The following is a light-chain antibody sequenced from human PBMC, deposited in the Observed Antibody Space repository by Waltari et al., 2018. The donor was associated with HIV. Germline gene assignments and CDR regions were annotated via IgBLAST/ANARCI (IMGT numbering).Light chain of an antibody. Sequence: QAGLTQPPSVSKALRQTATLTCTGNSSNVGNQGAAWLQQHQGHPPKLLSYRNNNRPSGISERVSASRSVNRASLNITGLQPEDESDYYCSAWDSSLGEWVFGGGTKLTVL. J-gene: IGLJ2*01. CDR3: SAWDSSLGEWV. CDR1: SSNVGNQG. CDR2: RNN. V-gene: IGLV10-54*04.